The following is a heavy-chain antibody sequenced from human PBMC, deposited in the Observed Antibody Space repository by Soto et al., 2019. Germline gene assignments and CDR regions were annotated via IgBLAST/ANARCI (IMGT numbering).Heavy chain of an antibody. V-gene: IGHV3-64*01. CDR2: ISSNGGTT. Sequence: PGGALRLSCGASGFTFSSYDMHWGRQAPGKGLEYVSSISSNGGTTYYGNSVKGRFTISRDNSKDTLYLQMGSLRAEDMAVYYCVRRVSGNYDYWGQGTLVTVSS. CDR3: VRRVSGNYDY. CDR1: GFTFSSYD. D-gene: IGHD1-7*01. J-gene: IGHJ4*02.